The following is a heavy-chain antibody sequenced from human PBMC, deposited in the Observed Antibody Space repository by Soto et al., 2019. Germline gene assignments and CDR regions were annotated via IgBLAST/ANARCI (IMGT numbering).Heavy chain of an antibody. CDR1: GGTFSSYA. CDR3: ARSSYDSSGYYPELDY. D-gene: IGHD3-22*01. J-gene: IGHJ4*02. Sequence: GASVKVSCKASGGTFSSYAISWVRQAPGQGLEWMGGIIPIFGTANYAQKFQGRVTVTAAESTSTAYMELSSLRSEDTAVYYCARSSYDSSGYYPELDYWGQGTLVTVSS. CDR2: IIPIFGTA. V-gene: IGHV1-69*13.